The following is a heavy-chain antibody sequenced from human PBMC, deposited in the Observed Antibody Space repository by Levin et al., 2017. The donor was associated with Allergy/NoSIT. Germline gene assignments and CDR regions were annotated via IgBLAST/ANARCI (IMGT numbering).Heavy chain of an antibody. D-gene: IGHD6-13*01. V-gene: IGHV4-59*01. Sequence: GSLRLSCTVSGGSISSSYWSWIRQTPGKGLEWIGYVSYSASTNYKSSLQSRVTMSIDTSKNQFSLRLISVTAADTAFYYCARTIRSAAGLLLFDCWSQGTLVTVSS. CDR3: ARTIRSAAGLLLFDC. CDR1: GGSISSSY. CDR2: VSYSAST. J-gene: IGHJ4*02.